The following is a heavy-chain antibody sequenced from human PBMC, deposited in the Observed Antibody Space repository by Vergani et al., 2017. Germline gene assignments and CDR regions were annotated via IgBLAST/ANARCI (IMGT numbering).Heavy chain of an antibody. CDR1: GFTFNHYA. Sequence: EVQLLESGGDLVQPGGSLRLSCAASGFTFNHYAMNWVRQAPGKGLEWVAGISGSGGSTYYAGSVKGRFTISRDSSKNTLYLQMNSLSAGDTAVYYCAKANPRTVGYDYLYYSHAMDVWGQGTTVTVSS. D-gene: IGHD5-12*01. CDR2: ISGSGGST. V-gene: IGHV3-23*01. J-gene: IGHJ6*02. CDR3: AKANPRTVGYDYLYYSHAMDV.